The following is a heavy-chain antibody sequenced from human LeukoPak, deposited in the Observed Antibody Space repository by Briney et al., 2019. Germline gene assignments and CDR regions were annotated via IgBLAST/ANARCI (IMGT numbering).Heavy chain of an antibody. Sequence: ASVKVSCKASGYTFTGYYMHWVRQAPGQGLEWMGRINPNSGGTNYAQKFQGRVTMTRDTSISTAYMELSRLRSDDTAAYYCARGDPGYCSSTSCYLHYYGMDVWGQGTTVTVSS. J-gene: IGHJ6*02. V-gene: IGHV1-2*06. CDR2: INPNSGGT. CDR1: GYTFTGYY. CDR3: ARGDPGYCSSTSCYLHYYGMDV. D-gene: IGHD2-2*01.